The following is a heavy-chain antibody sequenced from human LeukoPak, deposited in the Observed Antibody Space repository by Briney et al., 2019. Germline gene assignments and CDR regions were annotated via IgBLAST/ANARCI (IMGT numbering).Heavy chain of an antibody. CDR2: ISAYNGNT. D-gene: IGHD3-10*01. V-gene: IGHV1-18*01. J-gene: IGHJ5*02. Sequence: ASVKVSCKASGYTFTSYGISWVRQAPGQGLEWMGWISAYNGNTNYAQKLQGRVTMTTDTSTSTAYMEMRSLRSDDTDVYYCARVFPSMVRGLDPWGQGTLVTVSS. CDR3: ARVFPSMVRGLDP. CDR1: GYTFTSYG.